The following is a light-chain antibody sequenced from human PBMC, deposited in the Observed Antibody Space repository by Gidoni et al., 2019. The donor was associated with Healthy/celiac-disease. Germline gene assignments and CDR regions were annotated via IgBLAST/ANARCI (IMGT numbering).Light chain of an antibody. CDR2: LNSDGSH. Sequence: QLVLTQSPSASASLGASVKLTCTLSSGHSSYAIAWHQQQPGKGPRYLMKLNSDGSHSKGDGIPDRFPGSSSGAARYLTISSLQSEDEADYYCQTWGTGTLVFGGGTKLTVL. V-gene: IGLV4-69*01. CDR1: SGHSSYA. CDR3: QTWGTGTLV. J-gene: IGLJ2*01.